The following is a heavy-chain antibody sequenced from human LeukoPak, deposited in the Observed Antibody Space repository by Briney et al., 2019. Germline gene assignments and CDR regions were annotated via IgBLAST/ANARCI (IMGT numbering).Heavy chain of an antibody. D-gene: IGHD3-10*01. CDR1: GGSIISYY. J-gene: IGHJ4*02. CDR2: IYYSGST. CDR3: ARDGSGNSNYFDY. V-gene: IGHV4-59*12. Sequence: SETLSLTCTVSGGSIISYYWSWIRQPPGKGLEWIGYIYYSGSTNYNPSLKSRVTISVDTSKNQFSLKLSSVTATDTAVYYCARDGSGNSNYFDYWGQGTLVTVSS.